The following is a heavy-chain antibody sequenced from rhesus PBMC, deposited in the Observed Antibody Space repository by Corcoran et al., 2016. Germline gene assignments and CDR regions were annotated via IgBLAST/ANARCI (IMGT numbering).Heavy chain of an antibody. CDR3: ASPVERGRFEV. CDR1: GGSISDSYY. V-gene: IGHV4S9*01. J-gene: IGHJ5-1*01. D-gene: IGHD3-34*01. CDR2: IYGNSVTT. Sequence: QVQLQESGPGLVKPSETLSLTCAVSGGSISDSYYWNWIRQPPGKGLEWIGNIYGNSVTTDNRSLKSRVTISKDTSNNQFFLKVTSVTAADTAVYYCASPVERGRFEVWGAGVLVTVSS.